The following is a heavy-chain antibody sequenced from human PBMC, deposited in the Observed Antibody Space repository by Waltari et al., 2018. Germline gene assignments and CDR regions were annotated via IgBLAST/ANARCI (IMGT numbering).Heavy chain of an antibody. D-gene: IGHD3-3*01. CDR2: IYYRGST. V-gene: IGHV4-31*01. CDR3: ARGLYYDFWSGYPLDWYFDL. CDR1: GGSISSGGYY. Sequence: QVQLQESGPGLVKPSQTLSLTCTVSGGSISSGGYYWSWIRQHPGKGLEWIGYIYYRGSTYYNPSLKSLVTISVDTSKNQFSLKLSSVTAADTAVYYCARGLYYDFWSGYPLDWYFDLWGRGTLVTVSS. J-gene: IGHJ2*01.